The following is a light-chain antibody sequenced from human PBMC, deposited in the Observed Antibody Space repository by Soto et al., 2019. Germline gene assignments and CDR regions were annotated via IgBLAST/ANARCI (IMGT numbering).Light chain of an antibody. Sequence: DIQMTQSPSTLSASVGDTVTITCRASQSVAGWLAWYQQKPGKAPTLLIYDASALPRGVPSRFSGSGSGTEFPLTISSLQPDDFATYYCQQYETYSWTFGQGTKVEIK. J-gene: IGKJ1*01. V-gene: IGKV1-5*01. CDR1: QSVAGW. CDR3: QQYETYSWT. CDR2: DAS.